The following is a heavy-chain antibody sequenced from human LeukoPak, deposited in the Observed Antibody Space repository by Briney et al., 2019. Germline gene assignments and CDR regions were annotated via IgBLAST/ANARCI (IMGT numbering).Heavy chain of an antibody. CDR3: ARGRITMIVVVISSYYYYYMDV. D-gene: IGHD3-22*01. CDR2: MNPNSGNT. V-gene: IGHV1-8*03. Sequence: ASVKASCKASGYTYTSYDINWVRQATRQGLEWMGWMNPNSGNTGYAQKFQGRVTITRNTSISTAYMELSSLRSEDTAVYYCARGRITMIVVVISSYYYYYMDVWGKGTTVTVSS. J-gene: IGHJ6*03. CDR1: GYTYTSYD.